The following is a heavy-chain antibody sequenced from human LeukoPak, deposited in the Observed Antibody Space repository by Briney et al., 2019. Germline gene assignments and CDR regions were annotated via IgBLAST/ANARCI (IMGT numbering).Heavy chain of an antibody. D-gene: IGHD3-22*01. CDR3: ARARYYYDSSGYSAFDY. CDR1: GGFISSGSDY. V-gene: IGHV4-61*02. CDR2: IYTSGST. J-gene: IGHJ4*02. Sequence: PSETLSLTCTVSGGFISSGSDYWSWIRQPAGKGLEWIGRIYTSGSTNYNPSLKSRVTISLDTSKNQFSLKLSSVTAADTAVYYCARARYYYDSSGYSAFDYWGQGTLVTVSS.